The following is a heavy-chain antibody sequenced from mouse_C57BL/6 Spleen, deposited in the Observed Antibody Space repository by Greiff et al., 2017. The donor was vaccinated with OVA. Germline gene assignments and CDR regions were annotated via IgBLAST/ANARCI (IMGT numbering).Heavy chain of an antibody. V-gene: IGHV1-62-2*01. CDR3: ARLEEGGGGYDWYFDV. CDR1: GYTFTEYT. D-gene: IGHD2-2*01. J-gene: IGHJ1*03. Sequence: VQLQQSGAELVKPGASVKLSCKASGYTFTEYTIHWVKQRSGQGLEWIGWFYPGSGSIKYNEKFKDKATLTADKSSSTVYMELSRLTSEDSAVYFCARLEEGGGGYDWYFDVWGTGTTVTVSS. CDR2: FYPGSGSI.